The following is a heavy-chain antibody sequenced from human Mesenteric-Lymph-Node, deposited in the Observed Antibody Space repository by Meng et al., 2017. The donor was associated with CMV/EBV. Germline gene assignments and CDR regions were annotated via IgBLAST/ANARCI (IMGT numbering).Heavy chain of an antibody. CDR2: TSDSGRT. CDR3: ARAVEYYFDS. CDR1: SGSIRNDGYY. Sequence: TCTVSSGSIRNDGYYWSWIRQHPGKGLEWIGYTSDSGRTYNNPSLNSRLTISVYRSKNQFSLKLSSVTAADTAVYYCARAVEYYFDSWGQGTLVTVSS. V-gene: IGHV4-31*03. J-gene: IGHJ4*02.